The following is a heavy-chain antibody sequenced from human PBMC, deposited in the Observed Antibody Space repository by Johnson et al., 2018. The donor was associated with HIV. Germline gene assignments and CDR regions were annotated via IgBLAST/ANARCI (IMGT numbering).Heavy chain of an antibody. V-gene: IGHV3-53*01. CDR3: VRYSGAFDI. CDR2: SGSGGST. D-gene: IGHD2-21*01. CDR1: GFTVSSNY. J-gene: IGHJ3*02. Sequence: MQLVESGGGLIQPGGSLRLSCAASGFTVSSNYMSWVRQAPGKGLEWVSAISGSGGSTYYADSVKGRFTISRDNAKNSLYLQMNNLRAEDTAVYFCVRYSGAFDIWGQGTMVTVSS.